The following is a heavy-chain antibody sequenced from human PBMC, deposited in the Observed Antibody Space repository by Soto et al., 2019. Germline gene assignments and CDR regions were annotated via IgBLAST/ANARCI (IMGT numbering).Heavy chain of an antibody. CDR3: ARGGALSTSWYWGDGLDS. D-gene: IGHD6-13*01. J-gene: IGHJ4*02. CDR2: IIPVFDTP. CDR1: GNSFSSHA. Sequence: GASVKVSCKASGNSFSSHAITGVRQAPGQGLEWMGGIIPVFDTPTYARRFQDRVTITADKSTNTSYMELRSLRSEDTAVYYCARGGALSTSWYWGDGLDSWGQGTQVTVSS. V-gene: IGHV1-69*06.